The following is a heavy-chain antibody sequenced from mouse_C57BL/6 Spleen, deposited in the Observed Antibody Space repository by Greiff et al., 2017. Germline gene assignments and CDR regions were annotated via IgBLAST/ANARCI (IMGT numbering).Heavy chain of an antibody. CDR1: GYTFTSYW. J-gene: IGHJ2*01. V-gene: IGHV1-52*01. CDR2: IDPSDSET. Sequence: VQLQQSGAELVRPGSSVKLSCKASGYTFTSYWMHWVKQRPIQGLEWIGNIDPSDSETHYNQKFKDKATLTVDKSSSTAYMQLSSLTSEDSAVYYCARLSIYYDYDEDYWGQGTTLTVSS. CDR3: ARLSIYYDYDEDY. D-gene: IGHD2-4*01.